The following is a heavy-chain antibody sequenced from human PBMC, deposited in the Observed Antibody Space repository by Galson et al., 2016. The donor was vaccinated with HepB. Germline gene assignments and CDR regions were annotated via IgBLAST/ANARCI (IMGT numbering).Heavy chain of an antibody. D-gene: IGHD6-13*01. J-gene: IGHJ4*02. V-gene: IGHV3-33*01. CDR1: GFTFSNHR. CDR3: ARDLGGSWCLDY. Sequence: FLRLPCAAPGFTFSNHRMHWVRQAPGKGLEWVAVIWSDGINKYYGDSVQGRFTIPRDNSRNTLYLQMNSLRAEDTAVYYCARDLGGSWCLDYWGQGTLVTVSS. CDR2: IWSDGINK.